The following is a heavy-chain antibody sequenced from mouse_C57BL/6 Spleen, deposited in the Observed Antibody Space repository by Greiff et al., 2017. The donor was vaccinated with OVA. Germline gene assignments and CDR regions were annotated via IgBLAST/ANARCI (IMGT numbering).Heavy chain of an antibody. CDR2: IDPSDSET. V-gene: IGHV1-52*01. D-gene: IGHD1-1*01. J-gene: IGHJ1*03. CDR3: ARIYYGGSYGYFDV. CDR1: GYTFTSYW. Sequence: VQLQQPGAELVRPGSSVKLSCKASGYTFTSYWMHWVKQRPIQGLEWIGNIDPSDSETHSNQKFKDKATLTVDKSSSTAYMQLSSLTSEDSAVYYCARIYYGGSYGYFDVWGTGTTVTVSS.